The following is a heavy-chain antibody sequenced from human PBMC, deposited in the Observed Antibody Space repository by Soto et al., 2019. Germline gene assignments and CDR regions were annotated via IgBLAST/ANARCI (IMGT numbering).Heavy chain of an antibody. J-gene: IGHJ4*02. V-gene: IGHV3-48*02. Sequence: GGSLRLSCAASGFTFSTYSVNWVRRAPGRGLEWVSYVSSTDEISYAGSVKGRFTISRDNARSSLYLQMNSLRDEDTAVYYCARDKDWGFDYWGQGILVTVSS. CDR3: ARDKDWGFDY. CDR2: VSSTDEI. CDR1: GFTFSTYS. D-gene: IGHD7-27*01.